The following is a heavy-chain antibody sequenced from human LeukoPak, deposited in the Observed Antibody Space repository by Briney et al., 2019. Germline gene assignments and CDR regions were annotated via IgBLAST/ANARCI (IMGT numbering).Heavy chain of an antibody. CDR3: ARVPTIFGVVESAFDI. Sequence: SQTLSLTCTVSGGSISSGSYYWSRIRQPAGKGLEWIGRIYTSGSTNYNPSLKSRVTISVDTSKNQFSLKLSSVTAADTAVYYCARVPTIFGVVESAFDIWGQGTMVTVSS. D-gene: IGHD3-3*01. CDR1: GGSISSGSYY. CDR2: IYTSGST. J-gene: IGHJ3*02. V-gene: IGHV4-61*02.